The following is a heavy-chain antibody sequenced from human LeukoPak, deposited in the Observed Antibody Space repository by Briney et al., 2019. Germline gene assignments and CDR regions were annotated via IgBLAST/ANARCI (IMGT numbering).Heavy chain of an antibody. J-gene: IGHJ2*01. CDR1: GFTFSSYA. D-gene: IGHD4-17*01. CDR3: AKDRKGDYFVDWYFDL. CDR2: ISGSGGST. Sequence: PGGSLRLSCPASGFTFSSYAISWVRQAPGKGLESASAISGSGGSTYYADSVKGRFTISRDNSKNTLYLQMNSLRAEDTAVYYCAKDRKGDYFVDWYFDLWGRGTLVTVSS. V-gene: IGHV3-23*01.